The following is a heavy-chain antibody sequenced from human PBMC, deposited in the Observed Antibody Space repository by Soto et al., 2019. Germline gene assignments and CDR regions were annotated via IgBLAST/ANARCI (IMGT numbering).Heavy chain of an antibody. J-gene: IGHJ4*02. CDR2: VSANGQGI. CDR1: GFTFSSSA. CDR3: AKDRHYPRDYFHY. V-gene: IGHV3-23*01. D-gene: IGHD3-10*01. Sequence: GGSLRLSCAASGFTFSSSAISWVRQAPGKGLEWVSAVSANGQGIYYADSVRGRFTVSRDNSKNTVFLHMDSLSAEDTAVYYCAKDRHYPRDYFHYWGQGTLVTVSS.